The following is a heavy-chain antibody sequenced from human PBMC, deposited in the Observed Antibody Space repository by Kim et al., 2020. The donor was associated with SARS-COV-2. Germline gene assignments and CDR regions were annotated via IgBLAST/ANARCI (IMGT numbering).Heavy chain of an antibody. CDR3: ARYRNWGSGSYSYSFDY. J-gene: IGHJ4*02. D-gene: IGHD3-10*01. Sequence: LKRRVTTSVDTSKNQFSLKLSSVTAADTATYYCARYRNWGSGSYSYSFDYWGQGTLVTVSS. V-gene: IGHV4-59*01.